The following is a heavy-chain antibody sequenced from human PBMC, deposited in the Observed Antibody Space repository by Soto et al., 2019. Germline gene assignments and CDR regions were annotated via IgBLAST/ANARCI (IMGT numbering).Heavy chain of an antibody. CDR2: IHYSGFT. CDR3: ARQRLNSDWFDP. D-gene: IGHD5-12*01. V-gene: IGHV4-59*08. J-gene: IGHJ5*02. CDR1: GGSISSYY. Sequence: SETLSLTCTVSGGSISSYYWSWIRQPPGKGLEWIGCIHYSGFTNYNPSLKSRVAVSVDTSKNQFSLKLSSVTAADTAVYYCARQRLNSDWFDPWGQGILVTVSS.